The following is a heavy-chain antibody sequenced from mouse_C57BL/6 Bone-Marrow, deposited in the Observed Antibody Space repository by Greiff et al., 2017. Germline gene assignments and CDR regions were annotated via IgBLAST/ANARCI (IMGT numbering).Heavy chain of an antibody. D-gene: IGHD2-5*01. V-gene: IGHV1-82*01. CDR2: IYPGDGDT. J-gene: IGHJ2*01. Sequence: QVQLKESGPELVKPGASVKISCKASGYAFSSSWMNWVKQRPGKGLEWIGRIYPGDGDTNYNGKFKGKATLTADKSSSTAYMQLSSLTSEDSAVYFCALAYYSNYWGQGTTLTVSS. CDR1: GYAFSSSW. CDR3: ALAYYSNY.